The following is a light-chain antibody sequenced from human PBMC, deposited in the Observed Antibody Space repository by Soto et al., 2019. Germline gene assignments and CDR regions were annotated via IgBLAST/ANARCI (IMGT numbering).Light chain of an antibody. Sequence: EIVLTQSPATLSLSPGERATLSCRASQSVSSYLAWHQQKPGQAPRLLIYDASNRATGIPARFSGSGSGTDFTLTISSLEPEDFAVYYCQQRSSWPITFGQGTRRE. CDR2: DAS. V-gene: IGKV3-11*01. CDR3: QQRSSWPIT. CDR1: QSVSSY. J-gene: IGKJ5*01.